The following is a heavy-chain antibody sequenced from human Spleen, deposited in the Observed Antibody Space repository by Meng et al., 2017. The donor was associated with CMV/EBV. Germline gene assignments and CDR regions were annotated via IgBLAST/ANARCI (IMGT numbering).Heavy chain of an antibody. CDR3: TTGSS. CDR2: IKSKSDGGTT. CDR1: SVTLSDAW. V-gene: IGHV3-15*01. Sequence: LRVSCAAPSVTLSDAWMSWVRQAPGKGLEWVGRIKSKSDGGTTDYAAPVKGRFTIARDDSTNTLYLQMNSLKTEDTGVYHCTTGSSLGQGTLVTVSS. J-gene: IGHJ5*02.